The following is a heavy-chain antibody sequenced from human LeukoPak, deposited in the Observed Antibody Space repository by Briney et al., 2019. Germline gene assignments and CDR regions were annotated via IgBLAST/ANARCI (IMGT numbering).Heavy chain of an antibody. V-gene: IGHV1-2*02. CDR2: ISPNRGGT. CDR1: GYTFTGYY. J-gene: IGHJ4*02. CDR3: ARGGYCSAGSCNSFDY. Sequence: ASVKVSCKASGYTFTGYYLHWVRQAPGQGLEWMGWISPNRGGTNYAQKFQGRVTMTRDTSISTAYMELSSLRSDDTAVYYCARGGYCSAGSCNSFDYWGQGTLVIVSS. D-gene: IGHD2-15*01.